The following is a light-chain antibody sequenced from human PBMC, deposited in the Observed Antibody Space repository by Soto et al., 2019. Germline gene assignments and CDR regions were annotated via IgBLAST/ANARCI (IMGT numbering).Light chain of an antibody. V-gene: IGKV1-12*01. CDR3: QQTLSFPPA. CDR2: TGS. CDR1: QAIDSW. J-gene: IGKJ1*01. Sequence: DIQMTQSPSSVSASVGDRVTITCRASQAIDSWLAWYQQKPGEAPKLLIFTGSLLHSGVPPRFSGSGSGTDFTLTISSLQPEYFSTYYCQQTLSFPPALXQGTTV.